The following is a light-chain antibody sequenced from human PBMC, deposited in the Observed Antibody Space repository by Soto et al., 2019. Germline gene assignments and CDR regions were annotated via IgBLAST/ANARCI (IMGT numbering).Light chain of an antibody. CDR2: EVT. CDR3: SSFAASRYV. CDR1: SSDVGGYNY. J-gene: IGLJ1*01. Sequence: QSALTQPPSASGSPGQSVTISCTGTSSDVGGYNYVSWYQQHPGKAPKLMIYEVTKRPSGVPDRFSGSKSGNTASLTVSGLQVEDEADYYCSSFAASRYVFGSGTKVTVL. V-gene: IGLV2-8*01.